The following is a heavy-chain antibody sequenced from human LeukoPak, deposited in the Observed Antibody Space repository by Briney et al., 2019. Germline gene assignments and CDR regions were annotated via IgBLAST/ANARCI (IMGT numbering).Heavy chain of an antibody. CDR3: ARDKVTVTGNWFDP. V-gene: IGHV3-21*01. CDR2: ISSSSSYI. Sequence: GGSLRLSFAASGFTFSSYSMNWVRQAPGKGLEWVSTISSSSSYIYYADSVKGRFTISRDNAKNSLYLQMNSLRAEDTAVYYCARDKVTVTGNWFDPWGQGTLVTVSS. CDR1: GFTFSSYS. J-gene: IGHJ5*02. D-gene: IGHD4-17*01.